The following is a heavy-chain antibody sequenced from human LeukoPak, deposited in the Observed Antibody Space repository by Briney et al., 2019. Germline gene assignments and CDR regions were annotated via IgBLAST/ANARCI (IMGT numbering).Heavy chain of an antibody. J-gene: IGHJ1*01. CDR1: GGSISSYY. Sequence: SETLSLTCTVSGGSISSYYWSWIRQPPGKGLEWIGYIYYSGSTAYNPSLKSRVTISLDTSKNQFSLRLNSVTAADTAVYYCAKTYYSSSGSWDWGQGTLVTVSS. V-gene: IGHV4-59*01. CDR3: AKTYYSSSGSWD. CDR2: IYYSGST. D-gene: IGHD3-10*01.